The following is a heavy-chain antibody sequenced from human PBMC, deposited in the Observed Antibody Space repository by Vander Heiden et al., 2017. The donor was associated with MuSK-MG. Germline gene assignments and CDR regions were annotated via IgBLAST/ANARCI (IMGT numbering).Heavy chain of an antibody. V-gene: IGHV4-34*01. J-gene: IGHJ4*02. CDR3: ARGVDIVVVVAALYYFDY. CDR2: INHSGST. Sequence: QVQLQQWGAGLLKPSATLSLTCAVYGGSFSGYYLSWIRQPPGKGLEWIGEINHSGSTNYNPSLKSRVTISVDTSKNQFSLKLSSVTAADTAVYYCARGVDIVVVVAALYYFDYWGQGTLVTVSS. D-gene: IGHD2-15*01. CDR1: GGSFSGYY.